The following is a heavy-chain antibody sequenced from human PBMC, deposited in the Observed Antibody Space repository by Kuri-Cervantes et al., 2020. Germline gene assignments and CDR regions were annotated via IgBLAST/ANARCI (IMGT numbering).Heavy chain of an antibody. V-gene: IGHV3-30*03. CDR2: ISYEGSIK. CDR3: ARDQGQWELLRAFDY. D-gene: IGHD1-26*01. CDR1: GFTFSSYG. Sequence: GGSLRLSCAASGFTFSSYGMHWVRQAPGKGLEWVAIISYEGSIKYYADSVKGRFTISKDNSKNTLFLQMNSLRAEDTAVYYCARDQGQWELLRAFDYWGQGTLVTVSS. J-gene: IGHJ4*02.